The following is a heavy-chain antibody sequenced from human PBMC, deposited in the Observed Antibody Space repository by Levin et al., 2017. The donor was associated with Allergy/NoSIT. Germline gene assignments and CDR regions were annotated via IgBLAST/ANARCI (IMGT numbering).Heavy chain of an antibody. J-gene: IGHJ4*02. D-gene: IGHD1-26*01. CDR3: TRINSGRSYGDCFDY. Sequence: GESLKISCSASGFTFSKYWMAWVRQAPGKGLEWVANIKEDGSEKNYVDSVKGRFTISRDSSKSSLYLQMNSLRAGDTAVYYCTRINSGRSYGDCFDYWGQGNLVTVSS. V-gene: IGHV3-7*01. CDR1: GFTFSKYW. CDR2: IKEDGSEK.